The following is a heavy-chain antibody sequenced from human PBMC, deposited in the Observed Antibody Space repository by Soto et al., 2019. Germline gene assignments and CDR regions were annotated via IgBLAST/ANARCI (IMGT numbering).Heavy chain of an antibody. CDR2: IDWNSGSI. Sequence: EVQLVESGGGLVQPGRSLRLSCVASGFTFDDYAMHWVRQAPGKGLEGVSSIDWNSGSIAYADSVKGRFTISRDNVRNSLYLQMSSLRAEDTALYYCVKGRGSYFVYFGLDVWGQGITVTVSS. J-gene: IGHJ6*02. CDR3: VKGRGSYFVYFGLDV. D-gene: IGHD1-26*01. V-gene: IGHV3-9*01. CDR1: GFTFDDYA.